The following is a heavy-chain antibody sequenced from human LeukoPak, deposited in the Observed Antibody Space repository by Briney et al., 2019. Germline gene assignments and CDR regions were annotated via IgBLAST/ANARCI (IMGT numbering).Heavy chain of an antibody. CDR3: ARDLDTYYGMDV. V-gene: IGHV3-48*01. CDR1: GSTFSTYS. Sequence: GGSLRLSCAASGSTFSTYSMNWVRQAPGKGLEWASYISSRSSTIYYVDSVKGRFTISRDNAKNSLYLQMNSLRAEDTAVYYCARDLDTYYGMDVWGQGTTVTVSS. D-gene: IGHD5-18*01. CDR2: ISSRSSTI. J-gene: IGHJ6*02.